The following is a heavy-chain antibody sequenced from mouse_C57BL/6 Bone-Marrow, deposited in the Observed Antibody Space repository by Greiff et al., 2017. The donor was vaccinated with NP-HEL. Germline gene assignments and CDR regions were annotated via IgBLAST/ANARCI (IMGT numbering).Heavy chain of an antibody. V-gene: IGHV1-64*01. Sequence: QVQLQQPGAELVKPGASVKLSCKASGYTFTSYWMHWVKQRPGQGLEWIGMIHPNSGSTNYNEKFKSKATLTVDKSSSTAYMQLSSLTSEDSAVYYCARRKDYSYFDYWGQGTTLTVSS. CDR1: GYTFTSYW. CDR3: ARRKDYSYFDY. J-gene: IGHJ2*01. D-gene: IGHD1-1*01. CDR2: IHPNSGST.